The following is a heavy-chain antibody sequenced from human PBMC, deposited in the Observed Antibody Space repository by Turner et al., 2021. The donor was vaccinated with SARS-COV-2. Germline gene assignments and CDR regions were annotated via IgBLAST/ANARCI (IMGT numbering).Heavy chain of an antibody. CDR2: IYYSGIT. CDR3: ARSSRDDYSYYFDD. Sequence: QLPLQESGPGLVKPSETMSLTCTVSGGSISSSSYYWGWIRQHPGKGLEWIGSIYYSGITYDSPSLQSRVTRSLDTSKNQFSLRLISLTAADTAVHYCARSSRDDYSYYFDDWGQGTLVTVSS. CDR1: GGSISSSSYY. D-gene: IGHD4-4*01. V-gene: IGHV4-39*01. J-gene: IGHJ4*02.